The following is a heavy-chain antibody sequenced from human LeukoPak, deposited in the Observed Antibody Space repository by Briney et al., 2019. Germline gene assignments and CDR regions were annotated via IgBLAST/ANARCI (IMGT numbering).Heavy chain of an antibody. D-gene: IGHD3-22*01. J-gene: IGHJ4*02. V-gene: IGHV3-11*01. CDR2: ISSSGSTI. Sequence: GGSLRLSCAASGFTFSDYYMSWIPQAPGKGLEWVSYISSSGSTIYYADSVKGRFTISRDNAKNSLYLQMNSLRAEDTAVYYCARVHDSSGYYFDYWGQGTLVTVSS. CDR1: GFTFSDYY. CDR3: ARVHDSSGYYFDY.